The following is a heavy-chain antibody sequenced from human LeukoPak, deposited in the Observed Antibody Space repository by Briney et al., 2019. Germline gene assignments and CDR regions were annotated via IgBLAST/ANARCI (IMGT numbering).Heavy chain of an antibody. D-gene: IGHD5-24*01. Sequence: QPGRSLRLSCAASGFTFSSYAMHWVRQAPGKGLEWVAVISYDGSNKYYADSVKGRFTISRDNSKNTLYLQMNSLRAEDTAVYYCASKGLQRLVGMDVWGQGTTVTVSS. CDR1: GFTFSSYA. CDR2: ISYDGSNK. J-gene: IGHJ6*02. CDR3: ASKGLQRLVGMDV. V-gene: IGHV3-30-3*01.